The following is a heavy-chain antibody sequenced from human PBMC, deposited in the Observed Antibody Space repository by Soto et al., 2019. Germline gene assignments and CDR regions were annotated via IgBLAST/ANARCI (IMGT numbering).Heavy chain of an antibody. V-gene: IGHV1-2*04. CDR1: GYTFTDYY. D-gene: IGHD2-15*01. CDR2: INPNNGGT. J-gene: IGHJ4*02. CDR3: AREACIGKTCYKDFDY. Sequence: QVQLVQSGAEVKNPGASVKVSCKASGYTFTDYYIHWVRQAPGQGLEWLGWINPNNGGTLYAQKSQGWVTMTRDSSITIAYMELSRLISDDTAVYYCAREACIGKTCYKDFDYWGQGTLVTVSS.